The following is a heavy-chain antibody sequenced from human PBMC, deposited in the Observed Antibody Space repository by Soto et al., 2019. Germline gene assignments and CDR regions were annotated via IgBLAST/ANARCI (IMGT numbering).Heavy chain of an antibody. CDR2: INWKSDI. CDR1: GFTFDDNA. CDR3: AISQDRGGRTTFIY. Sequence: LRLSCAVSGFTFDDNAMHWVRQAPEKGLEWVSGINWKSDIGYADSVKGRFTISRDNAENSLYLQMNSLRAEDTALHYCAISQDRGGRTTFIYWGQGTQVTVYS. J-gene: IGHJ4*02. D-gene: IGHD3-16*01. V-gene: IGHV3-9*01.